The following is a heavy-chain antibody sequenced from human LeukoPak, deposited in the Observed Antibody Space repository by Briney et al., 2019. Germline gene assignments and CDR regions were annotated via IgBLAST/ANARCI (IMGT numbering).Heavy chain of an antibody. J-gene: IGHJ4*02. CDR2: ISSHSIYI. V-gene: IGHV3-21*01. D-gene: IGHD5-24*01. CDR1: GFTFRTYS. CDR3: ARDARDGSTPFDY. Sequence: GGSLRLSCAASGFTFRTYSMNWVRQAPGKGLEWVSTISSHSIYIYYADSVKGRFTISRDNAKNLLYLQMNSLRAEDTAVYYCARDARDGSTPFDYWGQGTLVTVSS.